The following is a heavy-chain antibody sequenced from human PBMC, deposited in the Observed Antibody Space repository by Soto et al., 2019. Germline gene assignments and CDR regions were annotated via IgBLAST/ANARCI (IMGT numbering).Heavy chain of an antibody. CDR3: AISPWVIVVVPAARDAFDI. V-gene: IGHV3-23*01. CDR2: ISGSGGST. Sequence: GSLRLSCAASGFTFSSYAMTWVRQAPGKGLEWVSAISGSGGSTYYADSVKGRFTISRDNSKNTLYLQMNSLRAEDTAVYYCAISPWVIVVVPAARDAFDIWGQGTMVTVSS. J-gene: IGHJ3*02. D-gene: IGHD2-2*01. CDR1: GFTFSSYA.